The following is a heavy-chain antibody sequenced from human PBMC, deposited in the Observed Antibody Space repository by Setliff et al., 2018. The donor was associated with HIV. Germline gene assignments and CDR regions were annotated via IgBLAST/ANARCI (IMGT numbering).Heavy chain of an antibody. J-gene: IGHJ3*02. CDR1: GFIFGDYA. D-gene: IGHD2-15*01. V-gene: IGHV3-49*04. CDR3: TRGLVAATPPWLQSAFDI. CDR2: IRSKRYGGTT. Sequence: GGSLRLSCTASGFIFGDYAMSWVRQAPGKGLEWVGFIRSKRYGGTTEYAASVKGRFTISRDDSKSIAYLQMNSLKTEDTAVYSCTRGLVAATPPWLQSAFDIWGQGTMVTVS.